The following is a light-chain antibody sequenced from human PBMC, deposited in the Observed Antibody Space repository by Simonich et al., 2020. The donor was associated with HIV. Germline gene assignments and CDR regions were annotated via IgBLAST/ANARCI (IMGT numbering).Light chain of an antibody. CDR2: WAS. V-gene: IGKV4-1*01. Sequence: DIVMTQSPDSLAVSLGERATIDCKSSQSVLYSSKNKNYLAWYQQKPGQHPKLLIYWASTRQSGVPERFSGSGSGTHFTLTISSLQAEDVAVYYCQQYYSTPFTFGPGTKVDIK. CDR3: QQYYSTPFT. CDR1: QSVLYSSKNKNY. J-gene: IGKJ3*01.